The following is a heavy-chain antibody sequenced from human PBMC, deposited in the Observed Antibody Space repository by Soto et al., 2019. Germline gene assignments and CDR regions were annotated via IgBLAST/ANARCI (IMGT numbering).Heavy chain of an antibody. CDR1: GYTFTSYD. CDR3: ARGVENLVLYGDYVYYYYYMDV. CDR2: MNPNSGNT. Sequence: ASVKVSCKASGYTFTSYDINWVRQATGQGLEWMGWMNPNSGNTGYAQKFQGRVTMTRNTSISTAYMELSSLRSEDTAVYYCARGVENLVLYGDYVYYYYYMDVWGKGTTVTVSS. D-gene: IGHD4-17*01. J-gene: IGHJ6*03. V-gene: IGHV1-8*01.